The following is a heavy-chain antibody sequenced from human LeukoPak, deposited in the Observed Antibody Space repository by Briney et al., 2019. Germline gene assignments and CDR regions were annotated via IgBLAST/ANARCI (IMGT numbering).Heavy chain of an antibody. Sequence: ASVTVSCTASGYTFTSYYMHWVRQAPVQGLEWMGIINPSGGSTSYAQKFQGRVTMTRDTSTSTVYMELSSLRSEDTAVYYCARDIAAGVDYWGQGTLVTVSS. CDR1: GYTFTSYY. J-gene: IGHJ4*02. CDR3: ARDIAAGVDY. CDR2: INPSGGST. D-gene: IGHD6-6*01. V-gene: IGHV1-46*01.